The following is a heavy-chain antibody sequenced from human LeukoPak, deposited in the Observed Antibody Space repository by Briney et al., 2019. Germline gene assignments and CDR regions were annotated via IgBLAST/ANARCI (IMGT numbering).Heavy chain of an antibody. Sequence: SETLSLTCAVYGGSFSGYYWSWIRQPPGKGLEWIGEINHSGSTNYNPSLKSRVTISVDTSKNQFSLKLSSVTAADTAVYYCAGTGYSSSWYYYYYGMDVWGQGTTVTVSS. CDR1: GGSFSGYY. CDR2: INHSGST. V-gene: IGHV4-34*01. CDR3: AGTGYSSSWYYYYYGMDV. J-gene: IGHJ6*02. D-gene: IGHD6-13*01.